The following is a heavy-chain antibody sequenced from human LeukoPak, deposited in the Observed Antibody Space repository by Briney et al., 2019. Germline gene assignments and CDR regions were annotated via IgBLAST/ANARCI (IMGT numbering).Heavy chain of an antibody. D-gene: IGHD3-10*01. Sequence: GGSLRLSCAGSAFTFSSYWMSWVRQAPGKGPEWVANIKDDGSEKYYLDSVKGRFTISRDNAKNSLYLQMNSLRAEDTAVYSCARVKEYGFDIWGQGTMVTVSS. CDR3: ARVKEYGFDI. CDR1: AFTFSSYW. CDR2: IKDDGSEK. J-gene: IGHJ3*02. V-gene: IGHV3-7*04.